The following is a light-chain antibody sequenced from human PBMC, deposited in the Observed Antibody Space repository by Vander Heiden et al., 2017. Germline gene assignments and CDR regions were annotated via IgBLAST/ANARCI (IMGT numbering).Light chain of an antibody. J-gene: IGLJ2*01. CDR1: NIGTKD. Sequence: SYVLTQSPSVSVAPGQTARIACGGQNIGTKDVHRYHQRPGQAPVLVVYDDTDRPSGIPERFSGSNSGNTATLTISGVEGGDEADYFCQVWDSSSADVVFGGGTKLTVL. CDR3: QVWDSSSADVV. V-gene: IGLV3-21*02. CDR2: DDT.